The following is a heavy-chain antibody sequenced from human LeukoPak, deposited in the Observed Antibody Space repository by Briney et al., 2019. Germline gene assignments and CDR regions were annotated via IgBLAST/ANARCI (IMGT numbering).Heavy chain of an antibody. J-gene: IGHJ3*02. D-gene: IGHD4-17*01. CDR3: ARDLVTVTKGFDI. V-gene: IGHV4-59*01. CDR2: ISYIGTT. Sequence: SETLSLTCAVSWTWIRQPPGKGLEWIGYISYIGTTNYNPYLKSRVTLSIDTSKNQFSLKLSSVTAADTAVYYCARDLVTVTKGFDIWGQGTMVSVSS.